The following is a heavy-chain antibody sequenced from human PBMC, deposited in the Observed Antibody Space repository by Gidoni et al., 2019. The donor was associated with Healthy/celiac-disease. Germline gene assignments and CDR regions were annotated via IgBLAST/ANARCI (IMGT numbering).Heavy chain of an antibody. D-gene: IGHD6-13*01. CDR1: GGSISSSSYY. V-gene: IGHV4-39*01. CDR3: ARASSSWYAVYFDY. CDR2: IYYSGST. J-gene: IGHJ4*02. Sequence: QLQLQESGPGLVKPSETLSLTCTVSGGSISSSSYYWGWIRQPPGKGLEWIGSIYYSGSTYYNPSLKSRVTISVDTSKNQFSLKLSSVTAADTAVYYCARASSSWYAVYFDYWGQGTLVTVSS.